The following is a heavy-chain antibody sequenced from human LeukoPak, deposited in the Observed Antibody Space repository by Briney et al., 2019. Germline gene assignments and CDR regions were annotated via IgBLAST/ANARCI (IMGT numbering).Heavy chain of an antibody. Sequence: ASVKVSCKASGYTFTSYDINWVRQATGQGLEWMGWMNPNSGNTGYAQKFQGRVTMTRNTSISTAYMELSSLRSEDTAVYYCATGAPGEEENLFDIWGQGTTVTVSS. CDR2: MNPNSGNT. CDR3: ATGAPGEEENLFDI. J-gene: IGHJ3*02. V-gene: IGHV1-8*01. D-gene: IGHD1-26*01. CDR1: GYTFTSYD.